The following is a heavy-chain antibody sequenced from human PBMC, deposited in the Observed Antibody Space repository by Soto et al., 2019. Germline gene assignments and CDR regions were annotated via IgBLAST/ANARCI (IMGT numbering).Heavy chain of an antibody. CDR1: GGSFSGYY. D-gene: IGHD3-3*01. CDR2: INHSGST. CDR3: ARRGYDFWSGYYYYGMDV. V-gene: IGHV4-34*01. Sequence: SETLSLTCAVYGGSFSGYYWSWIRQPPGKGLEWIGDINHSGSTNYNPSLKSRVTISVDTSKNQFSLKLSSVTAADTAVYYCARRGYDFWSGYYYYGMDVWGQGTTVTVSS. J-gene: IGHJ6*02.